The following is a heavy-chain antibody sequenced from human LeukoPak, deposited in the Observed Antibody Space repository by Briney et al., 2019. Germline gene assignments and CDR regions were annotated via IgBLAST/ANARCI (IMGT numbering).Heavy chain of an antibody. CDR3: AKCPYGNYYGSSGYRPHFDY. V-gene: IGHV3-73*01. Sequence: PGGSLRLSCAASGFTFSGSALHWVRQASGKGLEWIGRIRSKTNNYATTYAASVPGRFTISRDDAESTAYLQMNSLRAEDTAVYYCAKCPYGNYYGSSGYRPHFDYWGQGTLVTVSS. D-gene: IGHD3-22*01. CDR2: IRSKTNNYAT. CDR1: GFTFSGSA. J-gene: IGHJ4*02.